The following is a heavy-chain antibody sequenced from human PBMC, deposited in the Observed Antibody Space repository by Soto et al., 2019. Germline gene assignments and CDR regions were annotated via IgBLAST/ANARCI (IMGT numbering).Heavy chain of an antibody. V-gene: IGHV3-23*01. CDR2: ISGSGDIT. D-gene: IGHD3-10*01. CDR1: GFTFSSYA. CDR3: AKRASGSYFDY. J-gene: IGHJ4*02. Sequence: EVQLLESGGGLVQPGGSLRLSCAASGFTFSSYAMNWVRQAPGKGLEWVSVISGSGDITYYADSVKGRFTISRDNSKNTLYLQMNRQEAEEAAVYYCAKRASGSYFDYWGQGTLVTVSS.